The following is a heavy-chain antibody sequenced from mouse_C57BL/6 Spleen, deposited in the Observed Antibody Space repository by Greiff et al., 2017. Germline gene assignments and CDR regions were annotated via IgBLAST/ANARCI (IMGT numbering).Heavy chain of an antibody. Sequence: EVQLQESGPGLVKPSQSLSLTCSVTGYSITSGYYWNWIRQFPGNKLEWMGYISYDGSNNYNPSLKNRISITRDTSKNQFFLKLNSVTTEDTATYYCAREAITTVVVDYAMDYWGQGTSVTVSS. CDR1: GYSITSGYY. V-gene: IGHV3-6*01. CDR3: AREAITTVVVDYAMDY. CDR2: ISYDGSN. J-gene: IGHJ4*01. D-gene: IGHD1-1*01.